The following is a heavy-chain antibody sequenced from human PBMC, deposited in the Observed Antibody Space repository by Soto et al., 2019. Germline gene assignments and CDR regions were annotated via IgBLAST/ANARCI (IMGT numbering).Heavy chain of an antibody. CDR2: IRSNTYGGTT. J-gene: IGHJ4*02. D-gene: IGHD1-1*01. CDR3: TRGQLGPFDF. Sequence: GGSLRLSCTASGFTFGDYAMDWFRQAPGKGPEWVAFIRSNTYGGTTEYAASVRGRSTISRDDSKSIVFLQMNSLKTEDTAVYYCTRGQLGPFDFWGQGTLVTVSS. V-gene: IGHV3-49*03. CDR1: GFTFGDYA.